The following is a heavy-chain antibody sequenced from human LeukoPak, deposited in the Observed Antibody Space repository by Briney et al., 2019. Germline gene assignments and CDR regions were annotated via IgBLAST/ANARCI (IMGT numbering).Heavy chain of an antibody. CDR1: GYTFTNFA. D-gene: IGHD2-15*01. Sequence: ASVKVSCKASGYTFTNFAMHWVRQAPGQSLEWMGWINAGNGNTRYSQKFQGRVTITTDTSATTAYMGLSNLRSEDTAVYYCAREAVGVVVAAPRNWFDPWGQGTLVTVSS. CDR3: AREAVGVVVAAPRNWFDP. CDR2: INAGNGNT. J-gene: IGHJ5*02. V-gene: IGHV1-3*01.